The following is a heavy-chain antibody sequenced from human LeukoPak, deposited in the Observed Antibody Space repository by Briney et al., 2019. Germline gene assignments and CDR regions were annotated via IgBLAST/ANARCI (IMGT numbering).Heavy chain of an antibody. V-gene: IGHV1-2*02. J-gene: IGHJ4*02. Sequence: ASVKVSRKASGYTFTGYYMHWVRQAPGQGLEWMEWINPNSGGTNYAQKFQGRVTMTRDTSISTAYMELSRLGSDDTAVYYCARSDCGGDCYPSSVDYWGQGTLVTVSS. CDR1: GYTFTGYY. CDR2: INPNSGGT. CDR3: ARSDCGGDCYPSSVDY. D-gene: IGHD2-21*02.